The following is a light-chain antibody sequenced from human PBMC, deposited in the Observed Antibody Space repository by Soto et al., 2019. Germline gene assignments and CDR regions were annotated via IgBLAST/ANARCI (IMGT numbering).Light chain of an antibody. V-gene: IGKV3-11*01. J-gene: IGKJ4*01. Sequence: EIVLTQSPVTLSLSPGERATLSCRASQSVTTILAWYQQKPGQAPRLLIYDVSNRATGIPARFSGSGSGTDFTLTISSLEPEDFEVYYCQQRINWPITFGGGTKVEIK. CDR3: QQRINWPIT. CDR1: QSVTTI. CDR2: DVS.